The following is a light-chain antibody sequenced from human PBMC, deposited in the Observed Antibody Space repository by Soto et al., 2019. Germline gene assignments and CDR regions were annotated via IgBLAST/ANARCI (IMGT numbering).Light chain of an antibody. Sequence: DIQMTQSPSTLSASVGDRVTITCRASQSISSWLAWYQQKPGKAPTVLIYKASSLESGVPSRFSGSGSGTEFTLTISSLQPDDFATYYCQQYNSYWWTFGQGTKVEIK. V-gene: IGKV1-5*03. CDR1: QSISSW. J-gene: IGKJ1*01. CDR2: KAS. CDR3: QQYNSYWWT.